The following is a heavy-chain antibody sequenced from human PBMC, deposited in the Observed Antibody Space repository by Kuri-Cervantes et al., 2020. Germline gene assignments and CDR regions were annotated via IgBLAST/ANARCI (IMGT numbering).Heavy chain of an antibody. CDR2: INHSGGT. CDR3: ARLSTNYDAFDI. D-gene: IGHD2-2*01. V-gene: IGHV4-34*01. J-gene: IGHJ3*02. Sequence: SETLSLTCAVYGGSFSGYYWSWIRQPPGKGLEWIGEINHSGGTNYNPSLKSRVTISVDTSKNQFSLKLSSVTAADTAVYYCARLSTNYDAFDIWGQGTMVTVSS. CDR1: GGSFSGYY.